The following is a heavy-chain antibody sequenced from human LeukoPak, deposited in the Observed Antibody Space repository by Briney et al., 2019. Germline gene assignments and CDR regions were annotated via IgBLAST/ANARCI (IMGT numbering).Heavy chain of an antibody. CDR1: GGSISSSSYY. V-gene: IGHV4-39*07. J-gene: IGHJ5*02. Sequence: SETLSLTCTVSGGSISSSSYYWGWIRQPPGKGLEWIGSIYYSGSTNYNPSLRSRVTISVDTSKNQFSLKLSSVTAADTAVYYCARDHSTDYGDYGWFDPWGQGTLVTVSS. D-gene: IGHD4-17*01. CDR3: ARDHSTDYGDYGWFDP. CDR2: IYYSGST.